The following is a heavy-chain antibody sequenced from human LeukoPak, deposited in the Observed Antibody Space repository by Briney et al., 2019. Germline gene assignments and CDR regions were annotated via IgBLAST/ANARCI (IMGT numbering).Heavy chain of an antibody. D-gene: IGHD1-14*01. J-gene: IGHJ4*02. CDR3: ARGRIRRTYFDY. V-gene: IGHV4-34*01. Sequence: SETLSLTCAVYGGSFSGYYWRWIRQPPGKGLEWIGEINHSGSTNYNPSLKSRVTISVDTSKNQFSLKLSSVTAADTAVYYCARGRIRRTYFDYWGQGTLVTVSS. CDR1: GGSFSGYY. CDR2: INHSGST.